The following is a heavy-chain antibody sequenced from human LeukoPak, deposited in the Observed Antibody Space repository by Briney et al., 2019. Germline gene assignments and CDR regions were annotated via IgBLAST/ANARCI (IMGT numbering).Heavy chain of an antibody. J-gene: IGHJ4*02. CDR1: GFYG. D-gene: IGHD1-1*01. V-gene: IGHV3-30*03. CDR3: ARDVSAVGGLERPATLGY. Sequence: PGGSLRLSCAASGFYGMHWVRQAPGKGLEWVAVISYDGSNKYYADYVKGRFTISKDKSKNTLYLQMNSLRPEDTAVYYCARDVSAVGGLERPATLGYWGQGTLVTVSS. CDR2: ISYDGSNK.